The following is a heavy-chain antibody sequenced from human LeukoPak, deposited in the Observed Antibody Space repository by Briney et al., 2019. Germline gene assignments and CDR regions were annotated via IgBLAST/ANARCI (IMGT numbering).Heavy chain of an antibody. D-gene: IGHD3-10*01. CDR1: GGSISSGSYY. Sequence: SETLSLNCTVSGGSISSGSYYWSWIRQPAGKGLEWIGRIYTSGSTNYNPSLKSRVTISVDTSKNQFSLKLSSVTAADTAVYYCARAQYDYGSGSYYYYYYMDVWGKGTTVTVSS. CDR3: ARAQYDYGSGSYYYYYYMDV. V-gene: IGHV4-61*02. CDR2: IYTSGST. J-gene: IGHJ6*03.